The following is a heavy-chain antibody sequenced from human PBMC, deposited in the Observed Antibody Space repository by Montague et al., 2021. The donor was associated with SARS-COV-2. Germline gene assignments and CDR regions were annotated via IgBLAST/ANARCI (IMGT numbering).Heavy chain of an antibody. J-gene: IGHJ3*01. CDR2: INHSGSS. CDR1: GGSFTGYY. D-gene: IGHD3-3*01. CDR3: ARAQVTIFGVLIMLPAAGAVDV. Sequence: SETLSLTCAVYGGSFTGYYWTWIRQPPGKRLEWIGEINHSGSSNYNPSLESRVTMSVDTSKNQFSLRLNSVSAADTAVHYCARAQVTIFGVLIMLPAAGAVDVWGQGTTVTVSS. V-gene: IGHV4-34*01.